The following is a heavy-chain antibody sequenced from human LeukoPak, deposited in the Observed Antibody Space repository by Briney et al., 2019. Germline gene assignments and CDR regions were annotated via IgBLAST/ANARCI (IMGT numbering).Heavy chain of an antibody. CDR2: INPTSGST. Sequence: ASVKVSCKASGYTFPSYFMHWVRQAPGQGLEWMGIINPTSGSTTYAQKFQGRVTMTRDTSTSTVYMELSSLRSDDTAVYYCARTAARRFDYWGQGTLVTVSS. D-gene: IGHD6-6*01. V-gene: IGHV1-46*01. CDR1: GYTFPSYF. CDR3: ARTAARRFDY. J-gene: IGHJ4*02.